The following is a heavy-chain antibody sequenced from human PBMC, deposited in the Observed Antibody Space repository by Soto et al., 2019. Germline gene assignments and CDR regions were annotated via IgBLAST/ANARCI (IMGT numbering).Heavy chain of an antibody. CDR2: IFHDGTA. D-gene: IGHD3-10*01. J-gene: IGHJ4*02. V-gene: IGHV4-4*02. CDR1: GVSLTTGNW. CDR3: ARLVYDTRLNYMYFDF. Sequence: SETLSLTSAVSGVSLTTGNWWTLVRQSPQRGLEYIGEIFHDGTANYYPSFERRVAMSVDTSRNQFSLKLTSVTAADTAVYFCARLVYDTRLNYMYFDFWGPGTLVTVSS.